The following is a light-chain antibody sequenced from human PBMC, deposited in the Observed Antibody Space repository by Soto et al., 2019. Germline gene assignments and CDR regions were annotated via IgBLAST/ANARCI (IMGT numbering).Light chain of an antibody. V-gene: IGLV2-8*01. CDR3: CSYATINTFV. CDR1: SSDVGGYNY. J-gene: IGLJ1*01. CDR2: EVT. Sequence: QSALTQPPSASGSPGQSVTISCTGTSSDVGGYNYVSWYQQHPGKAPKLMIYEVTKRPSGVPDRFSGSKSGNTASLTVSGLQAEDEAEYYCCSYATINTFVFGTGTKLTVL.